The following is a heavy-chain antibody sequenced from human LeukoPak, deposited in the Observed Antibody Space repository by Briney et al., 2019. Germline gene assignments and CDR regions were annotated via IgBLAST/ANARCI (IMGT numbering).Heavy chain of an antibody. Sequence: GGSLRLSCAASGFTFSSYWMSWVRQAPGKGLEWVANIKQDGSEKYYVDSVKGRFTISRDNAKNSLYLQMNSLRAEDTAVYYCVGRARRGYSGYDSDYWGQGTLVTVSS. CDR2: IKQDGSEK. J-gene: IGHJ4*02. CDR3: VGRARRGYSGYDSDY. CDR1: GFTFSSYW. D-gene: IGHD5-12*01. V-gene: IGHV3-7*01.